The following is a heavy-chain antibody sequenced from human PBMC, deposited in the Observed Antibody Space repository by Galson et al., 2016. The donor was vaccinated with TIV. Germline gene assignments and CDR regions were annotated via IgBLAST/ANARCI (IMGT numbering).Heavy chain of an antibody. CDR1: GFTFTSYG. Sequence: SLRLSCAASGFTFTSYGMHWVRQAPGKGLEWVAVIWYDGSNKYYADSVKGQFTISRDTSKNTLYLQMNSLRADDTAVYYCARSRSKAGTTDPDSWGQGTLVTVSS. V-gene: IGHV3-33*01. CDR2: IWYDGSNK. CDR3: ARSRSKAGTTDPDS. J-gene: IGHJ5*02. D-gene: IGHD1-1*01.